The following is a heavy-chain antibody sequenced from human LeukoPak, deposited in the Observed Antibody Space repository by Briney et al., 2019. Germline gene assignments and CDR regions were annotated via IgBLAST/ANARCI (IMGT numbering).Heavy chain of an antibody. D-gene: IGHD6-13*01. CDR3: AKAASSSWPSYYYGIDV. CDR2: LYTSGNT. CDR1: GFSVSNNY. J-gene: IGHJ6*02. V-gene: IGHV3-53*01. Sequence: GGSLRLSCAASGFSVSNNYMAWVRQAPGKGLEWVSVLYTSGNTDYADSVKGRFTISKDNSKNTVYLQMSSLRVDDTAVYYCAKAASSSWPSYYYGIDVWGQGTTVTVSS.